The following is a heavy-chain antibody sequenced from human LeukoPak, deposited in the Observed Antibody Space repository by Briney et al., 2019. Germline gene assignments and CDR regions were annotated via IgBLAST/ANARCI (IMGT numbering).Heavy chain of an antibody. Sequence: AGGSLRLSCAASGFTFDDYGMSWVRQAPGKGLEWVSGINWNGGSTGYADSVKGRFTISRDNAKNSLYLQMNSLRAEDTALYYCAKAKGGYSYGAWGQGTLVTVSS. CDR1: GFTFDDYG. CDR3: AKAKGGYSYGA. CDR2: INWNGGST. D-gene: IGHD5-18*01. J-gene: IGHJ5*02. V-gene: IGHV3-20*04.